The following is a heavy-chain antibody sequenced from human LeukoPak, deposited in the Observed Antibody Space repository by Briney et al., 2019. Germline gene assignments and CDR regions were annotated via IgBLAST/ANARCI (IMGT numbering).Heavy chain of an antibody. Sequence: SETLSLTCTVSGDSISSGDYYWSWIRQPAGKGLEWIGRIYTSGSTNYNPSLKSRVTTSVDTSKNQFSLKLSSVTAADTAVYYCARVAAGKGYPFDYWGQGTLVTVSS. J-gene: IGHJ4*02. D-gene: IGHD6-13*01. CDR2: IYTSGST. CDR1: GDSISSGDYY. V-gene: IGHV4-61*02. CDR3: ARVAAGKGYPFDY.